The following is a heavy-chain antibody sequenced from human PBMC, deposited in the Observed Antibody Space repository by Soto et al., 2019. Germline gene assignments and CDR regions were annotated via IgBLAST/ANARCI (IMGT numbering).Heavy chain of an antibody. Sequence: ASVKVSCKASGYTFTSYYMHWVRQAPGQGPEWMGIINPSGGSTSYAQKFQGRVTMTRDTSTSTVYMELSSLRSEDTAVYYCARDALRFLEWSPSDFNWFDPWGQGTLVTVSS. CDR1: GYTFTSYY. V-gene: IGHV1-46*03. CDR2: INPSGGST. CDR3: ARDALRFLEWSPSDFNWFDP. D-gene: IGHD3-3*01. J-gene: IGHJ5*02.